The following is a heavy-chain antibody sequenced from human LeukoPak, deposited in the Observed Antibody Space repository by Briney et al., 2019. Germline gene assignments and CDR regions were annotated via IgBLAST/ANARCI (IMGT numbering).Heavy chain of an antibody. CDR2: IYYSGNT. D-gene: IGHD6-19*01. Sequence: PSQTLSLTCTVSGGSISSGDYYWSWIRQPPGKGLVWIGYIYYSGNTYYNPSLKSRVTISVDTSKNQFSLKLSSVTAADTAVYYCARGQWLADDAFDIWGQGTMVTVSS. CDR1: GGSISSGDYY. CDR3: ARGQWLADDAFDI. J-gene: IGHJ3*02. V-gene: IGHV4-30-4*08.